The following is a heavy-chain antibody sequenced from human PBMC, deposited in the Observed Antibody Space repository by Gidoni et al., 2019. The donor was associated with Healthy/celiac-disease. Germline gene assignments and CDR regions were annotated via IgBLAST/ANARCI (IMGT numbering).Heavy chain of an antibody. V-gene: IGHV1-69*04. D-gene: IGHD2-8*01. CDR1: GGTFSSYA. CDR2: IIPIFGIA. Sequence: QVQLVQSGAEVKKPGSSVKVSCKASGGTFSSYAISWVRQAPGQGLEWMGRIIPIFGIANYAQKFQGRVTITADKSTSTAYMELSSLRSEDTAVYYCARENGPTDPCGMDVWGQGTTVTVSS. CDR3: ARENGPTDPCGMDV. J-gene: IGHJ6*02.